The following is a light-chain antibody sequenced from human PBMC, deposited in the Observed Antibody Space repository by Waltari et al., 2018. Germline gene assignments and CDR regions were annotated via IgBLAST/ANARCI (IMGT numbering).Light chain of an antibody. CDR1: QYVSSPY. CDR2: GTS. CDR3: QQYGGSRWT. V-gene: IGKV3-20*01. J-gene: IGKJ1*01. Sequence: EFLLTQSPGTLSLSPEESATFSCRASQYVSSPYLAWYQKRPGQAPRLLVYGTSSRATGVPDRFSGSGSGTDFTLTISRLEPEDLAVYYCQQYGGSRWTFGQGTKVEIK.